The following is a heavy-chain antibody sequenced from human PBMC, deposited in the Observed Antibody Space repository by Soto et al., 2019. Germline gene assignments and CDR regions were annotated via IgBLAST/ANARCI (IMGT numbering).Heavy chain of an antibody. Sequence: EVRLVQSGGGLVQPGGSLRLSCAASLFIVSDNYMSWVRQAPGKGLEWVSLIYSGGATDYEESVKGRFTISRDNSKNTLYLQLNSLKAEDTGIYYCATRMTTAPSCGQRTVVSVSS. V-gene: IGHV3-66*01. D-gene: IGHD4-17*01. J-gene: IGHJ5*02. CDR3: ATRMTTAPS. CDR1: LFIVSDNY. CDR2: IYSGGAT.